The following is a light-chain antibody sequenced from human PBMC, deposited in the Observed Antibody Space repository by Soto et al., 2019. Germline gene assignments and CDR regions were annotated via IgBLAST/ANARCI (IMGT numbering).Light chain of an antibody. CDR2: GAS. CDR1: QSVSSN. Sequence: EIVMTQSPATLSVSPGERATLSCRASQSVSSNLAWYQQKPGQAPRLLIYGASTRATGIPARFSGSGSGTEFTLTISSLQSEDFAVYYCQQSNNWWTSGQETKVEIK. V-gene: IGKV3-15*01. J-gene: IGKJ1*01. CDR3: QQSNNWWT.